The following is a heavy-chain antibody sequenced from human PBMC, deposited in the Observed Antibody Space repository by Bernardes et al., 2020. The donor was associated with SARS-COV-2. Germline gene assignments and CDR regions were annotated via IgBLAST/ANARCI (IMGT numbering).Heavy chain of an antibody. Sequence: SETLSLTCTVSGGSISSSSYYWGWIRQPPGKGLEWIGSIYYSGSTYYNPSLKSRVTISVDTSKNQFSLKLSSVTAADTAVYYCARDDSSGWDYFDYWGQGTLVTVSS. CDR3: ARDDSSGWDYFDY. D-gene: IGHD6-19*01. CDR2: IYYSGST. V-gene: IGHV4-39*01. CDR1: GGSISSSSYY. J-gene: IGHJ4*02.